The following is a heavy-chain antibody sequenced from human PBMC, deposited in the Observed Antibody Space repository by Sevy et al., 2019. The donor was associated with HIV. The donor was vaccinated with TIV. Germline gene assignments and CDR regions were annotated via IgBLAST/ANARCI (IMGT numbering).Heavy chain of an antibody. D-gene: IGHD2-2*02. CDR1: GFTFGDYA. Sequence: GGSLRLSCTASGFTFGDYAMSWFRQAPGKGLEWVGFIRSKAYGGTTEYAASVKGRFTISRDDSKSIAYLQMNSLKTDDTAVYYCTRGHCSSTSCYTGGYYYYYGMDVWGQGTTVTVS. J-gene: IGHJ6*02. CDR3: TRGHCSSTSCYTGGYYYYYGMDV. CDR2: IRSKAYGGTT. V-gene: IGHV3-49*03.